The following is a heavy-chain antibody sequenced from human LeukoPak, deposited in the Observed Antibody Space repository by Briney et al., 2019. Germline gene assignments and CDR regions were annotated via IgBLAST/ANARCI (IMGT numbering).Heavy chain of an antibody. Sequence: ASVKVSCKAFGYTFTDYYMHWVRQAPGQGLEWMGYINPNSGGTDTNYARKFQGRVTMTTDTSSSTAYMELSRLRSDDTAVYYCAKGYYDGALYYYEGGSVDSWGQGTHVTVSS. V-gene: IGHV1-2*02. CDR3: AKGYYDGALYYYEGGSVDS. D-gene: IGHD3-22*01. J-gene: IGHJ4*02. CDR1: GYTFTDYY. CDR2: INPNSGGTDT.